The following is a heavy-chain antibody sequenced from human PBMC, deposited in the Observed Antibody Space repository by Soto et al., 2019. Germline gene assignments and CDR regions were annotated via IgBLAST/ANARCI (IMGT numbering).Heavy chain of an antibody. J-gene: IGHJ6*02. CDR3: ARDQTGTIFGVVLSYYYYGMDV. D-gene: IGHD3-3*01. V-gene: IGHV3-48*02. CDR1: GFTFISYS. Sequence: GGSLRLSCAASGFTFISYSMNWVRQAPGKGLEWVSYISSSSSTIYYADSVKGRFTISRDNAKNSLYLQMNSLRDEDTAVYYCARDQTGTIFGVVLSYYYYGMDVWGQGTTVTVSS. CDR2: ISSSSSTI.